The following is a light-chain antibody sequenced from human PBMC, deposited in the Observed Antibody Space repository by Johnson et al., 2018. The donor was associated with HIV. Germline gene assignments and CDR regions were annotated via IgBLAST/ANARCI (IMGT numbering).Light chain of an antibody. J-gene: IGLJ1*01. CDR2: ENN. CDR3: GTWDSSLSAEV. CDR1: NSNIGNNY. V-gene: IGLV1-51*02. Sequence: QSVLTQPPSVSAAPGQKVTISCSGSNSNIGNNYVSWYQQLPGTAPKLLIYENNQRSSGIPDRFSGSKSATSATLGITGLQTGDEADYYCGTWDSSLSAEVFGTGTKVTVL.